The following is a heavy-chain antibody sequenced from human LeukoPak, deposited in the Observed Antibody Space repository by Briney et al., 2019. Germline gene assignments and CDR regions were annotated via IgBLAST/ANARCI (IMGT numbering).Heavy chain of an antibody. CDR3: AREASGEDGGWLDS. CDR2: IHHSGNT. D-gene: IGHD2-21*01. V-gene: IGHV4-38-2*02. J-gene: IGHJ5*01. Sequence: PSETLSLTCTVSGYSVTSDVYWGWIRQPPGKGLEWIATIHHSGNTNCNPSLTSRVSMSMDTSKNQVSLKLTSLTAADTAVYYCAREASGEDGGWLDSWGQGTLVTVSS. CDR1: GYSVTSDVY.